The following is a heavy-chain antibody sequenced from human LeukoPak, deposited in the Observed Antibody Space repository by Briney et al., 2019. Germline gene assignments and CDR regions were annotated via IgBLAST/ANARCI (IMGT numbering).Heavy chain of an antibody. V-gene: IGHV3-23*01. D-gene: IGHD3-22*01. Sequence: GGSLRLSCGASGFTFSNYAMSWVRQAPGKGLEWVSAVSSSGGSTYYADSVKGRFTISRDNAKNSLYLQMNSLRAEDTAVYYCAREGYYYDSSGGDAFDIWGQGTMVTVSS. CDR3: AREGYYYDSSGGDAFDI. CDR2: VSSSGGST. J-gene: IGHJ3*02. CDR1: GFTFSNYA.